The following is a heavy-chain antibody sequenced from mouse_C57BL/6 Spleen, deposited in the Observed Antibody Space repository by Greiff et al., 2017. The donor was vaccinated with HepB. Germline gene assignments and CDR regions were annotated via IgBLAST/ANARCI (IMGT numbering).Heavy chain of an antibody. CDR1: GYSITSGYY. J-gene: IGHJ4*01. CDR3: ARLLRDYAMDY. V-gene: IGHV3-6*01. D-gene: IGHD1-1*01. Sequence: EVQRVESGPGLVKPSQSLSLTCSVTGYSITSGYYWNWIRQFPGNKLEWMGYISYDGSNNYNPSLKNRISITRDTSKNQFFLKLNSVTTEDTATYYCARLLRDYAMDYWGQGTSVTVSS. CDR2: ISYDGSN.